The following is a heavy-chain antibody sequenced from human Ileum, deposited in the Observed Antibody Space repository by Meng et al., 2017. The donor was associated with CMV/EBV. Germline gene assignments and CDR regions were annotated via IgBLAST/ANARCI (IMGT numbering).Heavy chain of an antibody. CDR1: GTAITVYY. J-gene: IGHJ4*02. D-gene: IGHD5-24*01. Sequence: ESHPALVKPSETLSLPCTVSGTAITVYYLSWLRQSAAKGLEWICRIDTSGSTNYNPSLHSRVSMSIDTSKNQSSLKLSSATAADTAVYYCARVPRRLTIRGYFDYWGQGTLVTVSS. CDR3: ARVPRRLTIRGYFDY. V-gene: IGHV4-4*07. CDR2: IDTSGST.